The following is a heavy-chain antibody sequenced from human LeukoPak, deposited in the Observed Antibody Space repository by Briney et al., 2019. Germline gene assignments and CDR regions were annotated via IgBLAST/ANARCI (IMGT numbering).Heavy chain of an antibody. CDR1: GFTFSSYA. Sequence: KPGGSLRLSCAASGFTFSSYAMNWVRQAPGKGLEWVSTISDSGGSTYYADSVKGRFTISRDNSKNTVYLQMNSLRAEDTALYYCAKADRADVPSKVDYWGQGTLVTVSS. CDR2: ISDSGGST. J-gene: IGHJ4*02. D-gene: IGHD3-10*01. V-gene: IGHV3-23*01. CDR3: AKADRADVPSKVDY.